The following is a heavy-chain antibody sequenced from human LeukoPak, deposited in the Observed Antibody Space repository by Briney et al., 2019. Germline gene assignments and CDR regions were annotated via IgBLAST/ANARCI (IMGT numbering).Heavy chain of an antibody. Sequence: GGSLRLSCAASGFTFSSYAMSWVRQAPGKGLEWVSAISGSGSSTYYADSMEGRFTISRDSSKDTLHLQMNSLRVEDTAVYYCARRDTSGSFYFDYWGQGTLVTVSS. V-gene: IGHV3-23*01. CDR3: ARRDTSGSFYFDY. CDR2: ISGSGSST. CDR1: GFTFSSYA. D-gene: IGHD6-19*01. J-gene: IGHJ4*02.